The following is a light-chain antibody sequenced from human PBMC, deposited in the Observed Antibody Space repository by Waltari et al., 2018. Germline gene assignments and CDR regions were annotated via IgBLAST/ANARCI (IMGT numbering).Light chain of an antibody. CDR2: KAN. CDR3: LVYMGSGIWV. V-gene: IGLV8-61*01. CDR1: SGSLPRPSY. J-gene: IGLJ3*02. Sequence: QTVVTQEQSLSVSPGGTVTPPCALRSGSLPRPSYVSWYQQTPGQPPRTLMYKANFRSSGVPDRFSGSSLGNKAALTITGAQADDESDYYCLVYMGSGIWVFGGGTKLTVL.